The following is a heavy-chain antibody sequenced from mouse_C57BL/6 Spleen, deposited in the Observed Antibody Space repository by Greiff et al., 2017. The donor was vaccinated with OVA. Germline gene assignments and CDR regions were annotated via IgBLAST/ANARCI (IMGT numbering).Heavy chain of an antibody. CDR2: INPSNGGT. CDR3: AFEGYSDWYFEG. Sequence: EVQLQQSGPVLVKPGASVKMSCKASGYTFTDYYMNWVKQSHGKSLEWIGVINPSNGGTSYNQKFKGKATLTVDNSSSTAYMELNSLTSEDSAVEYWAFEGYSDWYFEGWGTGTTVTVSS. D-gene: IGHD2-3*01. V-gene: IGHV1-19*01. CDR1: GYTFTDYY. J-gene: IGHJ1*03.